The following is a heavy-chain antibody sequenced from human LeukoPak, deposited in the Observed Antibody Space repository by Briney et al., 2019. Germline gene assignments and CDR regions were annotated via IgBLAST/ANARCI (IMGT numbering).Heavy chain of an antibody. J-gene: IGHJ4*02. CDR3: VRDYDTIFGVILPFDY. V-gene: IGHV1-2*02. CDR2: INPNSGGT. CDR1: GYSLNGYY. D-gene: IGHD3-3*01. Sequence: GASVKVSCKASGYSLNGYYLHWVRQAPGQGLEWMGWINPNSGGTKYAQKFQGRVSMTRDTSINTAYVELNRLRPDDTAVYFCVRDYDTIFGVILPFDYWGQGTLVTVSS.